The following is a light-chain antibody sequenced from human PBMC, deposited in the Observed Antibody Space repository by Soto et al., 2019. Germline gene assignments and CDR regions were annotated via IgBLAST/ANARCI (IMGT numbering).Light chain of an antibody. Sequence: DIQMTQSPSSVSASVGDRVTITCRASQGISTWLDWYQQKPGKAPKFLIYAASNLQGGVPSRFSGRGSGTDFTLTITSPQPEDFATYYCQQANSCPITFGQGTRLEIK. V-gene: IGKV1-12*01. CDR3: QQANSCPIT. J-gene: IGKJ5*01. CDR2: AAS. CDR1: QGISTW.